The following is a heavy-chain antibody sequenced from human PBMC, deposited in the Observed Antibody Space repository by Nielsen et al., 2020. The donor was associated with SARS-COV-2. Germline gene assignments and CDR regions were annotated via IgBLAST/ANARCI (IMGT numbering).Heavy chain of an antibody. CDR1: GFSLSTSGMC. J-gene: IGHJ4*02. D-gene: IGHD4-23*01. CDR2: IDWDDDK. CDR3: ARTYYGGNSAFFDY. V-gene: IGHV2-70*11. Sequence: SGPTLVTPPQTLTLTCTFSGFSLSTSGMCVSWIRQPPGKALEWLARIDWDDDKYYSTSLKTRLTISKDTSKNQVVLTMTNMDPVDTATYYCARTYYGGNSAFFDYWGQGTLVTVSS.